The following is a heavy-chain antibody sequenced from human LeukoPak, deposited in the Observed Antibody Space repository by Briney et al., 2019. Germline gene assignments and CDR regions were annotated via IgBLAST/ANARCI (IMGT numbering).Heavy chain of an antibody. CDR2: IGTAGDT. J-gene: IGHJ4*02. Sequence: GGSLRLSCAASGFTFSSYDMHWVRQATGKGLEWVSAIGTAGDTYYPGSVKGRFTISRENAKNSLYLQMNSLRAGDTAVYYCARDSPRQAGFDYWGQGTLVTVSS. CDR3: ARDSPRQAGFDY. CDR1: GFTFSSYD. V-gene: IGHV3-13*01. D-gene: IGHD6-25*01.